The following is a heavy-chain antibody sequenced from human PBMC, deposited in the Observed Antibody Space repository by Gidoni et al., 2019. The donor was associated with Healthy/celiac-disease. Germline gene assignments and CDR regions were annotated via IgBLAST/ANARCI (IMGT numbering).Heavy chain of an antibody. D-gene: IGHD1-7*01. CDR1: GCTFSSYS. CDR2: ISSSSSYI. CDR3: AKSITGTTHDAFDI. J-gene: IGHJ3*02. V-gene: IGHV3-21*01. Sequence: SGCTFSSYSMNWVRQAPGKGLEWVSSISSSSSYIHYADSVKGRFTISRDNAKNSLYLQMNSLRAEDTSVYYCAKSITGTTHDAFDIWGQGTMVTVSS.